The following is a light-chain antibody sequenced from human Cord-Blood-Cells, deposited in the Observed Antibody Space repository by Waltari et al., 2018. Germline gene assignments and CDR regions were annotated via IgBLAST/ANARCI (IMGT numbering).Light chain of an antibody. Sequence: DIVMTQSPLSLPVTPGEPASISCRYSQSLLHSNGYNFLDLYLQKPGQSPQLLIYLGSDRASGVPDRFSGSGSGTDFTLKISRVEAEDVGVYYCMQALQTPYTFGQGTKLEIK. J-gene: IGKJ2*01. V-gene: IGKV2-28*01. CDR1: QSLLHSNGYNF. CDR3: MQALQTPYT. CDR2: LGS.